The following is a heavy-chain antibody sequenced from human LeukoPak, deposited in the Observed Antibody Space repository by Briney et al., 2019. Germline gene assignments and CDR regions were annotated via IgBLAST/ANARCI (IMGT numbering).Heavy chain of an antibody. CDR2: ISWNSGSI. V-gene: IGHV3-9*03. J-gene: IGHJ4*02. CDR3: AKDHANTPVVTN. D-gene: IGHD2-21*02. CDR1: GFTFDDYA. Sequence: GGSLRLSCAASGFTFDDYAMHWVRQAPGKGLEWVSGISWNSGSIGYADSVKGRFTISRDNAKNSLYLQMNSLRAEDMALYYCAKDHANTPVVTNWGQGILVSVSS.